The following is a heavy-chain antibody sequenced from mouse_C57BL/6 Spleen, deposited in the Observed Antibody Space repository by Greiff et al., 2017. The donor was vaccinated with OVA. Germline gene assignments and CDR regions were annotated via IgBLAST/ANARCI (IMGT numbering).Heavy chain of an antibody. D-gene: IGHD2-5*01. Sequence: DVQLQESGPGLVKPSQSLSLTCSVTGYSITSGYYWNWIRQFPGNKLEWMGYISYDGSNNYNPSLKNRISITRDTSKNQFFLKLNSVTTEDTATYYCARGDYSNSWFAYWGQGTLVTVSA. CDR3: ARGDYSNSWFAY. J-gene: IGHJ3*01. V-gene: IGHV3-6*01. CDR1: GYSITSGYY. CDR2: ISYDGSN.